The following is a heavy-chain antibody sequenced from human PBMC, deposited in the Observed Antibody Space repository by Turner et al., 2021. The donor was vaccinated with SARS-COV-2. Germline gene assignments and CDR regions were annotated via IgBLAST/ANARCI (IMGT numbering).Heavy chain of an antibody. V-gene: IGHV1-8*01. CDR3: ARAAQLTVWFDP. D-gene: IGHD3-9*01. CDR2: MNPNSGNT. Sequence: QVQLVQSGAEVKKPGASVKVSCKVSGYTLTELSMHWVRQAPGKGLEWMGWMNPNSGNTGYAQKFQGRVTMTRNTSISTAYMELSSLRSEDTAVYYCARAAQLTVWFDPWGQGTLVTVSS. J-gene: IGHJ5*02. CDR1: GYTLTELS.